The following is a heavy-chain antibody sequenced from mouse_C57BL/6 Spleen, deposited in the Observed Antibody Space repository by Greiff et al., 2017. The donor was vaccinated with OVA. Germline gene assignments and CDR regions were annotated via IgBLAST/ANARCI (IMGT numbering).Heavy chain of an antibody. J-gene: IGHJ4*01. CDR3: ARARYYYGSSTNYYGMDY. V-gene: IGHV1-72*01. CDR2: IGPDSCGT. D-gene: IGHD1-1*01. Sequence: QVQLQQPGAELVKPGASVKLSCKASGYTFTSYWMHWVRQRPGRGLEWIGRIGPDSCGTKYNEKFKSKATLTVDKTYSTVYMQISRLTPEDSAIYKYARARYYYGSSTNYYGMDYWGQGASGTLS. CDR1: GYTFTSYW.